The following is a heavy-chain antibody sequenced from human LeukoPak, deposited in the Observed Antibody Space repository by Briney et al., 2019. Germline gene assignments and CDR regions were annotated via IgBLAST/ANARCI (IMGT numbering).Heavy chain of an antibody. CDR1: GYTFTGYY. CDR3: ARDLYSSSGDY. D-gene: IGHD6-13*01. J-gene: IGHJ4*02. CDR2: INPNSGGT. V-gene: IGHV1-2*02. Sequence: ASVKVSCKASGYTFTGYYMHWVRQAPGKGLEWMGWINPNSGGTNYAQKFQGRVTMTRDTSISTAYMELSRLTSDDTAVYYCARDLYSSSGDYWGQGTLVTVSS.